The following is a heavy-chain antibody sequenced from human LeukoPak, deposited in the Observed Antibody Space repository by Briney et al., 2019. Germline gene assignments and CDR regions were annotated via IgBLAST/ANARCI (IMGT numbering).Heavy chain of an antibody. J-gene: IGHJ4*02. Sequence: ASVKVSCKASGYTFTGYYMHWVRQAPGQGLEWMEWINPNSGGTNYAQKFQGRVTMTRDTSISTAYMELSRLRSDDTAVYYCARVLGDIVATIVYWGQGTLVTVSS. CDR3: ARVLGDIVATIVY. D-gene: IGHD5-12*01. V-gene: IGHV1-2*02. CDR1: GYTFTGYY. CDR2: INPNSGGT.